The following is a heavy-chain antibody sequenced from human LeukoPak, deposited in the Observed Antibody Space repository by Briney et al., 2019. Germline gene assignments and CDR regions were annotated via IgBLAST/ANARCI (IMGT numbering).Heavy chain of an antibody. CDR2: IRQDGNEI. CDR1: GFTLNNYW. J-gene: IGHJ4*02. CDR3: ARLRAAQTYDY. Sequence: GGSLRLSCAGAGFTLNNYWMSWVRQAPGKGLEWVANIRQDGNEIYYVDPVRGRFTISRDNAKNSLYLQMNSLRAEDTAVYYCARLRAAQTYDYWGQGTLVTVSS. D-gene: IGHD6-13*01. V-gene: IGHV3-7*04.